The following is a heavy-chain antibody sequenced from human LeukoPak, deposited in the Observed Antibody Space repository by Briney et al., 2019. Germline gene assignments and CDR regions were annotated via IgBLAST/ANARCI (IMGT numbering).Heavy chain of an antibody. V-gene: IGHV4-38-2*01. CDR1: GYSISSGYY. J-gene: IGHJ4*02. Sequence: SETLSLTCAVSGYSISSGYYWGWIRQPPGKGLEWIGSIYHSGSTYYNPSLKSRVTISVDTSKNQFSLKLSSVTAADTAVYYCVRYRVSSSVSNYFDYWGQGTLVTVSS. CDR3: VRYRVSSSVSNYFDY. CDR2: IYHSGST. D-gene: IGHD2-2*01.